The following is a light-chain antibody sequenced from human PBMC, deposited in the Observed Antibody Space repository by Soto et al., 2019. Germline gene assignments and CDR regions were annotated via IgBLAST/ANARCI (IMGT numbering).Light chain of an antibody. V-gene: IGLV2-8*01. J-gene: IGLJ2*01. Sequence: QSVLTQPPSASGSPGQSVTISCTGTSSDVGGYNYVSWYQQYSGKAPKLILYEVNRRPSGVPDRFSGSKSGNTASLTVSGLQAEDEAYYHCSSYAGRDNWIFGGGTQLTVL. CDR1: SSDVGGYNY. CDR3: SSYAGRDNWI. CDR2: EVN.